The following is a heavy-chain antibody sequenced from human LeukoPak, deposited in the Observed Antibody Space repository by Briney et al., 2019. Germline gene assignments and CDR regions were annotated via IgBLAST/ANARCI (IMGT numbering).Heavy chain of an antibody. J-gene: IGHJ6*03. V-gene: IGHV1-2*02. CDR3: ARVRTTVSDYYHYYMDV. CDR1: GYTFTGYY. D-gene: IGHD4-17*01. Sequence: GASVKVSCKASGYTFTGYYMHWVRQAPGQGLEWMGWINHNSGGTNYAQKFQGRVTMTTDTSTSTAYMELRSLRSDDTAVYYCARVRTTVSDYYHYYMDVWGKGTTVTVSS. CDR2: INHNSGGT.